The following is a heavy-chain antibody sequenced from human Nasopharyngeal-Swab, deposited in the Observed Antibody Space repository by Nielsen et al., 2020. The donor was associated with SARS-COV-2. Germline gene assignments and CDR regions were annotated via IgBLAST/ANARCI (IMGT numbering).Heavy chain of an antibody. CDR2: IIPNFGTA. CDR1: GGTFSSYA. CDR3: ASNARGYQLLREAGPYYYYYYMDV. Sequence: SVKVSCKASGGTFSSYAISWVRQAPGQGLEWMGGIIPNFGTANYAQKFQGRVTITADESTNTAYMELSSLRSEDTAVYYCASNARGYQLLREAGPYYYYYYMDVWGKGTTVTVSS. D-gene: IGHD2-2*01. V-gene: IGHV1-69*13. J-gene: IGHJ6*03.